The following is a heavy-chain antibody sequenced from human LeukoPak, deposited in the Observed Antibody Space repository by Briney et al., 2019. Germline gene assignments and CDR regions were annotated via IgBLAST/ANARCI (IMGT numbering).Heavy chain of an antibody. CDR3: ARKSDDSSGYYDY. J-gene: IGHJ4*02. D-gene: IGHD3-22*01. Sequence: SETLSLTCTVSGDSISSGDYYWSWIRQPAGKGLEWIGRISSSGSTNYNPSLKSRVTISVDTSKNQFSLKLSSVTAADTAVYYCARKSDDSSGYYDYWGQGTLVTVSS. V-gene: IGHV4-61*02. CDR1: GDSISSGDYY. CDR2: ISSSGST.